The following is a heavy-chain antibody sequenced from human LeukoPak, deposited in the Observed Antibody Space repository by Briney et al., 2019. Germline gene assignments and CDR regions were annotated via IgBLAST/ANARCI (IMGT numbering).Heavy chain of an antibody. D-gene: IGHD5-18*01. CDR3: ARAGYSYGYVDY. J-gene: IGHJ4*02. V-gene: IGHV4-39*07. Sequence: SETLSLTCTVSGGSISSSSYYWGWIRQPPGKGLEWIGSIYYSGSPWSSLKSRVTISIDTSKNKFSLKLSSVTAADTAVYYCARAGYSYGYVDYWGQGTLVTVSS. CDR1: GGSISSSSYY. CDR2: IYYSGSP.